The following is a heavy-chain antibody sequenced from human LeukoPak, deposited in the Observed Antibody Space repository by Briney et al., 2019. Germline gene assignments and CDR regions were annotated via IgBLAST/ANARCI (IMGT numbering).Heavy chain of an antibody. CDR3: ARDAFYSRYFDY. CDR1: GGTFSSYA. D-gene: IGHD4-11*01. Sequence: ASVKVSCKASGGTFSSYAISWVRQAPGQGLEWMGWIIPIFGTANYAQKFQGRVTITTDESTSTAYMELSSLRSEDTAVYYCARDAFYSRYFDYWGQGTLVTVSS. J-gene: IGHJ4*02. V-gene: IGHV1-69*05. CDR2: IIPIFGTA.